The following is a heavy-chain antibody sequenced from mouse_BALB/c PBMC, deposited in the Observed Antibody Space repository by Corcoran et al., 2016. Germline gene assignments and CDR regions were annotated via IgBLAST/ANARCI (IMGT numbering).Heavy chain of an antibody. J-gene: IGHJ2*01. CDR1: GYTFTNYG. CDR3: ARSAYDGKYFDY. D-gene: IGHD2-12*01. CDR2: INTYTGEP. V-gene: IGHV9-1*02. Sequence: QIQLVQSGPELKKPGETVKISCKASGYTFTNYGMNWVKQAPGKGLKWMGWINTYTGEPTYADDFKGRFAFSLETSASTAYLQINNLKNEDMATYFCARSAYDGKYFDYWGQGTTLTVSS.